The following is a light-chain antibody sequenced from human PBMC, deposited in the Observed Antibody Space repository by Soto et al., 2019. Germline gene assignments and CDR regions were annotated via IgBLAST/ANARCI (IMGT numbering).Light chain of an antibody. CDR1: SSNIGSNY. Sequence: QSVLTQPPSASGTPGQRVTISCSGTSSNIGSNYVYWYQQLPGTAPKLLIYRNNHRPSGVPLRFSASKSGTSASLAISGLRSEDEANYYCAAWDDSMSGLVFGGGTKVT. J-gene: IGLJ2*01. V-gene: IGLV1-47*01. CDR3: AAWDDSMSGLV. CDR2: RNN.